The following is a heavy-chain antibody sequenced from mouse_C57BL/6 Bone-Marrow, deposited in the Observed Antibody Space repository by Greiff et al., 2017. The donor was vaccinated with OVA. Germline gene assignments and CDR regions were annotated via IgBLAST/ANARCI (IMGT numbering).Heavy chain of an antibody. J-gene: IGHJ1*03. CDR1: GYTFTDYY. V-gene: IGHV1-26*01. CDR2: INPNNGGT. D-gene: IGHD2-5*01. CDR3: AREGYSNYWYFDV. Sequence: EVQLVESGPELVKPGASVKISCKASGYTFTDYYMNWVKQSHGKSLEWIGDINPNNGGTSYNQKFKGKATLTVDKSSSTAYMELRSLTSEDSAVYYCAREGYSNYWYFDVWGTGTTVTVSS.